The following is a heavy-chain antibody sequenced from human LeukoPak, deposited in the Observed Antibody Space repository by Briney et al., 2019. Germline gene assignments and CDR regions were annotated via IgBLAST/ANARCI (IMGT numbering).Heavy chain of an antibody. CDR2: VRGSGGDT. CDR3: AKSGPVAGSVTRGFDY. D-gene: IGHD6-19*01. CDR1: GFTFSACA. J-gene: IGHJ4*02. Sequence: PGGSLRLSCVASGFTFSACAMSWVRQAPGKGLEWVSAVRGSGGDTFYSDSVRGRFTISRDNSKNTLYLQMNSLRAEDTALYYCAKSGPVAGSVTRGFDYWGLGTLVTVSS. V-gene: IGHV3-23*01.